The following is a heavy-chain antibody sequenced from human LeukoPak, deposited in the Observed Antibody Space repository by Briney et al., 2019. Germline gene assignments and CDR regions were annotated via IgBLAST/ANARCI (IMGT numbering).Heavy chain of an antibody. Sequence: GRSLSLSCAACGFTFSRYAMHWVRQAPGKGLEWVAVISYVGNNKHYADSVKGRFTISRDNSKNTLYRQMNSLRAEDTAVYYCARGHDDYWGQGTLVTVSS. CDR3: ARGHDDY. D-gene: IGHD1-1*01. V-gene: IGHV3-30-3*01. CDR1: GFTFSRYA. J-gene: IGHJ4*02. CDR2: ISYVGNNK.